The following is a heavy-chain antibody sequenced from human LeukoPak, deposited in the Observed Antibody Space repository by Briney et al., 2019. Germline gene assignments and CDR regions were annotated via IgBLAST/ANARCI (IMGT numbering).Heavy chain of an antibody. Sequence: ASVKVSCKASGYTITSYGISWVRQAPGQGLEWMGWISAYNGNTNYAQKLQGRVTMTTDTSTSTAYMKLRSLRSDDTAVYYCARLADAEYFQHWGQGTLVTVSS. V-gene: IGHV1-18*04. D-gene: IGHD2-21*01. J-gene: IGHJ1*01. CDR3: ARLADAEYFQH. CDR1: GYTITSYG. CDR2: ISAYNGNT.